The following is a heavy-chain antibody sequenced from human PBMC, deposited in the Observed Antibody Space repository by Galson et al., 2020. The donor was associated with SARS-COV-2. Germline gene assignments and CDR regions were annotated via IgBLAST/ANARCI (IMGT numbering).Heavy chain of an antibody. V-gene: IGHV4-39*01. CDR1: GGSISSSSYY. J-gene: IGHJ4*02. Sequence: SETLSLTCTVSGGSISSSSYYWGWIRQPPGEGLEWIGSIYYSESNYYNPYLTSRVTMSVDTSKNQFSLKLSSVTAADTAVYYCARQILTGYYSFYYFDYWGQGTLVTVSS. D-gene: IGHD3-9*01. CDR2: IYYSESN. CDR3: ARQILTGYYSFYYFDY.